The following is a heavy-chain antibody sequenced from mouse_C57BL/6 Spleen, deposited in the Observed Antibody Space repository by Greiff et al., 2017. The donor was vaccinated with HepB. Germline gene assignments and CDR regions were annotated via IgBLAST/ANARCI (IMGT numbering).Heavy chain of an antibody. J-gene: IGHJ1*03. D-gene: IGHD1-1*01. Sequence: LQESGAELVRPGASVKMSCKASGYTFTSYNMHWVKQTPRQGLEWIGAIYPGNGDTSYNQKFKGKATLTVDKSSSTAYMQLSSLTSEDSAVYFCARSGYYYGSSYGNWYFDVWGTGTTVTVSS. CDR1: GYTFTSYN. CDR3: ARSGYYYGSSYGNWYFDV. CDR2: IYPGNGDT. V-gene: IGHV1-12*01.